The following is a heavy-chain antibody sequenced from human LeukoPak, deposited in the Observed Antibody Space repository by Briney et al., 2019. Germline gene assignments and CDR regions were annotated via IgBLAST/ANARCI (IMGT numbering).Heavy chain of an antibody. CDR1: GFTFSSYG. J-gene: IGHJ3*02. CDR3: ARVSPEIAFDI. V-gene: IGHV3-30*03. D-gene: IGHD5-24*01. Sequence: GGSLRLSCAASGFTFSSYGMHWVRQAPGKGLEWVAVTSYDESNKYYADSVKGRFTISRDNAKNSLYLQMNSLRAEDTAVYYCARVSPEIAFDIWGQGTMLTVSS. CDR2: TSYDESNK.